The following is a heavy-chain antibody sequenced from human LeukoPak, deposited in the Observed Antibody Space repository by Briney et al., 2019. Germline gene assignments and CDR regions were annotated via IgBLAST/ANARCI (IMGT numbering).Heavy chain of an antibody. CDR3: ATVAAGGTIDY. CDR2: IYYSGST. Sequence: SETLSLTCTVSGGSITSSSYYWGWIRQPPGKGLEWIGSIYYSGSTYYDPSLKSRVTISVDTSKKQFSLRMTSVTAADTAMYFCATVAAGGTIDYWGQGTLVTVSS. J-gene: IGHJ4*02. D-gene: IGHD6-13*01. CDR1: GGSITSSSYY. V-gene: IGHV4-39*01.